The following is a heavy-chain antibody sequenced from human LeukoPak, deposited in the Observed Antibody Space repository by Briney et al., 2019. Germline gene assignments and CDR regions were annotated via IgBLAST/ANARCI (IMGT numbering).Heavy chain of an antibody. J-gene: IGHJ4*02. Sequence: PGGSLRVSCAACVFTFDSYAMSWVRQAPGKGVEWVSAISWNSWRIGYADSVKGRFTISRDNGKNYLYLQMNSLRTEHTALYYCAKGHTYGLGESYLDFWGQGTLVSVSS. D-gene: IGHD5-18*01. V-gene: IGHV3-9*01. CDR3: AKGHTYGLGESYLDF. CDR1: VFTFDSYA. CDR2: ISWNSWRI.